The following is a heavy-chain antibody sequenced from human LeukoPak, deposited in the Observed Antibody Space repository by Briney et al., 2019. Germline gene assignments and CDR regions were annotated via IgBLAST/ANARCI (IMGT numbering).Heavy chain of an antibody. D-gene: IGHD3-22*01. V-gene: IGHV1-18*01. J-gene: IGHJ4*02. Sequence: ASVKVSCKASGYTFTSYGISWVRQAPGQGLEWMGWISAYNGNTNYAQKLQGRVTMTTDTSTSTAYMELRSLRSDDTAVYYCAREGRNYYDSSGYSEDYWGQGTLVTVSS. CDR1: GYTFTSYG. CDR2: ISAYNGNT. CDR3: AREGRNYYDSSGYSEDY.